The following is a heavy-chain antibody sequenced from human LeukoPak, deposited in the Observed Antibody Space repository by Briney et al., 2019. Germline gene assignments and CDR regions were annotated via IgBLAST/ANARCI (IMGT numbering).Heavy chain of an antibody. D-gene: IGHD4-23*01. Sequence: GASVTVSCKVSGYTLTELSMHWVRQAPGKGLEWMGGFYPEDGETIYAQKFQGRVTMTEDTSTDTAYMELSSLRSEDTAVYYCATEDVVTPSGAPFDYWGQGTLVTVSS. J-gene: IGHJ4*02. CDR3: ATEDVVTPSGAPFDY. CDR1: GYTLTELS. CDR2: FYPEDGET. V-gene: IGHV1-24*01.